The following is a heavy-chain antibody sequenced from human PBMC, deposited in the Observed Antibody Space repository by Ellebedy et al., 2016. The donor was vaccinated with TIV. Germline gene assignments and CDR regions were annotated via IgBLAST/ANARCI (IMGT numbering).Heavy chain of an antibody. D-gene: IGHD1-26*01. CDR3: ARHFVKFYSGSYQGYFQH. CDR2: IYTSGNT. Sequence: SETLSLXCTVSGGSISSYYWSWIRQPAGKGLEWIGRIYTSGNTNYNPSLKSRVTISVDTSKNQFSLKLSSVTAADTAVYYCARHFVKFYSGSYQGYFQHWGQGTLVTVSS. CDR1: GGSISSYY. V-gene: IGHV4-4*07. J-gene: IGHJ1*01.